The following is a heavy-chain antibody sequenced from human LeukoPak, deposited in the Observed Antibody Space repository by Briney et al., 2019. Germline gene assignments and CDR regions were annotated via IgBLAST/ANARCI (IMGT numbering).Heavy chain of an antibody. V-gene: IGHV3-11*01. J-gene: IGHJ4*02. CDR1: GFTFSDYY. CDR3: ARASEIYSSTHVDY. CDR2: ISNSGSTV. D-gene: IGHD6-13*01. Sequence: GGSLRLSCAASGFTFSDYYMTWLRQAPGKGLEWLSYISNSGSTVFYADSVKGRFTVSRDNAKRSLYLQIESLRDDDTAVYYCARASEIYSSTHVDYWGQGTLVTVSS.